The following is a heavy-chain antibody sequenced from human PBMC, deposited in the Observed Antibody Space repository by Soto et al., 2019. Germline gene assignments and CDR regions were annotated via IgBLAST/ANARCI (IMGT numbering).Heavy chain of an antibody. J-gene: IGHJ4*02. CDR1: GFTFSDYY. V-gene: IGHV3-11*01. CDR3: AKGGRQWLVTSDFNY. Sequence: PGGSLRLSCAASGFTFSDYYIHWIRRAPGKGLEWISYISGNGEIIQYAASARGRFTISRDNAENSVYLEMDSLRAEDTALYYCAKGGRQWLVTSDFNYWGQGALVTVSS. D-gene: IGHD6-19*01. CDR2: ISGNGEII.